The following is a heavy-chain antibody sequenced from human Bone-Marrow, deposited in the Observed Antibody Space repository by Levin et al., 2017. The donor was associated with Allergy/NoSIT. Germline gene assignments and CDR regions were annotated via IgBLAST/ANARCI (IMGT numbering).Heavy chain of an antibody. CDR2: VYPGDSGT. CDR1: GYSFSTYW. V-gene: IGHV5-51*01. Sequence: GESLKISCKAYGYSFSTYWIGWVRQMPGKGLEWMGIVYPGDSGTRYNPSFEGQVTISVDKSISTTYLQWSSLKASDTGIYYCARKGYSAYDGSWLDSWGQGTLISVSS. J-gene: IGHJ5*01. CDR3: ARKGYSAYDGSWLDS. D-gene: IGHD5-12*01.